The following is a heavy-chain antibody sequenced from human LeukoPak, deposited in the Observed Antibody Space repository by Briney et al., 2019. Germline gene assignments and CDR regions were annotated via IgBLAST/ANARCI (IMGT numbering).Heavy chain of an antibody. CDR1: GFTFRRFW. CDR3: ARDLGYYGSGSYLPDDAFDI. V-gene: IGHV3-7*01. J-gene: IGHJ3*02. Sequence: GGSLRLSCAASGFTFRRFWMSWVRQAPGKGLEWVANIKQDGSEQYYADSVKGRFTISRDNAKSSLSLQMTSLRVDDTAVYYCARDLGYYGSGSYLPDDAFDIWGQGTMVSVSS. CDR2: IKQDGSEQ. D-gene: IGHD3-10*01.